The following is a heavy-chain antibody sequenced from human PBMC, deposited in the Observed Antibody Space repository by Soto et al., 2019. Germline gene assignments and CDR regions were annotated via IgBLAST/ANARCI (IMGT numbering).Heavy chain of an antibody. D-gene: IGHD2-2*01. CDR3: ARGSRYCSSTSCPLEY. CDR1: GGTFSSYA. V-gene: IGHV1-69*13. Sequence: SVKVSCKASGGTFSSYAISWVRQAPGQGLEWMGGIIPIFGTANYAQKFQGRVTITADESTSTAYMELSSLRSEDTAVYYCARGSRYCSSTSCPLEYWGQGTLVTVSS. J-gene: IGHJ4*02. CDR2: IIPIFGTA.